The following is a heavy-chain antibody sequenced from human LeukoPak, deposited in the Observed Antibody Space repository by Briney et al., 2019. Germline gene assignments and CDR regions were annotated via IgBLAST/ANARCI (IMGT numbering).Heavy chain of an antibody. CDR2: INTNTGNP. Sequence: GASVKVSCKASGYTFTSYAMNWVRQAPGQGLEWMGWINTNTGNPTYAQGFTGRFVFSLDTSVSTAYLQISSLKAEDTAVYYCARSLPFLVYSNFQHWGQGTLVTVSS. CDR3: ARSLPFLVYSNFQH. J-gene: IGHJ1*01. CDR1: GYTFTSYA. V-gene: IGHV7-4-1*02. D-gene: IGHD1-14*01.